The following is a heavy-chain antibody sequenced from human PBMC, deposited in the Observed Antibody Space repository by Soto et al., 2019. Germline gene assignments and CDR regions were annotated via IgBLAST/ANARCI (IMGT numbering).Heavy chain of an antibody. V-gene: IGHV3-48*03. D-gene: IGHD1-1*01. CDR3: ASRLWVQLERRWFDP. CDR2: ISSSGSTI. Sequence: GGSLRLSCAASGFTFSSYEMNWVRQAPGKGLEWVSYISSSGSTIYYADSVKGRFTISRDNAKNSLYLQMNSLRAEDTAVYYCASRLWVQLERRWFDPWGQGTLVTVSS. J-gene: IGHJ5*02. CDR1: GFTFSSYE.